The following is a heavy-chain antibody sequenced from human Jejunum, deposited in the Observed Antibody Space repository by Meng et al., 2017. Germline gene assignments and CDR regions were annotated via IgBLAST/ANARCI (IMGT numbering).Heavy chain of an antibody. CDR2: ISSSAASTI. Sequence: GGSLRLSCAASGFSFSDYYMSWIRQAPGKGLEWVSYISSSAASTIYYADSVKGRFTISRDNAKNPLYLQMNSLRAEDTAVYYCARERDSGWSSLDVWGQGTTVTVSS. CDR1: GFSFSDYY. V-gene: IGHV3-11*01. D-gene: IGHD6-19*01. CDR3: ARERDSGWSSLDV. J-gene: IGHJ6*02.